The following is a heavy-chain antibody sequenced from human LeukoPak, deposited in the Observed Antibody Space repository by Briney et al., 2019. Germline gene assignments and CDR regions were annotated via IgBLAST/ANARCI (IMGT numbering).Heavy chain of an antibody. CDR1: GYTFTSYA. CDR3: ARDINSYGYVDDDAFDI. CDR2: INAGNGNT. V-gene: IGHV1-3*01. D-gene: IGHD5-18*01. J-gene: IGHJ3*02. Sequence: GASVKVPCKASGYTFTSYAMHWVRQAPGQRLEWMGRINAGNGNTKYSQKFQGRVTITRDTSASTAYMELSSLRSEDTAVYYCARDINSYGYVDDDAFDIWGQGTMVTVSS.